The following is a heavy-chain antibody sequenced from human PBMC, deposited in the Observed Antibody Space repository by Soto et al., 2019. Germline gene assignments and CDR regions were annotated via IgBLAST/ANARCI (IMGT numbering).Heavy chain of an antibody. CDR3: ASAPYYDFWSGYPYFDY. CDR1: GGSISSGDYY. V-gene: IGHV4-30-4*01. Sequence: SETLSLTCTVSGGSISSGDYYWSWIRQPPGEGLEWIGYIYYSGSTYYNPSLKSRVTISVDTSKNQFSLKLSSVTAADTAVYYCASAPYYDFWSGYPYFDYWGQGTLVTVSS. D-gene: IGHD3-3*01. J-gene: IGHJ4*02. CDR2: IYYSGST.